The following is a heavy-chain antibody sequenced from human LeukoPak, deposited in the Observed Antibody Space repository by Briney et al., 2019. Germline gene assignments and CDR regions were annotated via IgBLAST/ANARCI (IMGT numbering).Heavy chain of an antibody. J-gene: IGHJ4*02. D-gene: IGHD6-13*01. CDR1: GFTFSDYN. V-gene: IGHV3-11*04. CDR2: ISRSGSTI. CDR3: ARGGYGY. Sequence: GGSLRLSCAASGFTFSDYNMRWIRQAPGKGLEWVSSISRSGSTIYYADSVKGRFTISRDNAKKSLYLQMNSLRAEDTAVYYCARGGYGYWGQGTLVTVSS.